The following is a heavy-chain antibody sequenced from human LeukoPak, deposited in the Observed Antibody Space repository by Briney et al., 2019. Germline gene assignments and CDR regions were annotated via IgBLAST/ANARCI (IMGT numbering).Heavy chain of an antibody. V-gene: IGHV3-7*01. CDR2: IKVDGSET. CDR1: GFTFSNYW. D-gene: IGHD3-10*01. CDR3: ARDIATPVRGVNWFDP. Sequence: GGSLRLSCAASGFTFSNYWMTWVRQAPGKGLEWVANIKVDGSETHYVDSVEGRFTISRDNAKDSLYLQMNSLRAEDTAVYYCARDIATPVRGVNWFDPWGQGTLVTVSS. J-gene: IGHJ5*02.